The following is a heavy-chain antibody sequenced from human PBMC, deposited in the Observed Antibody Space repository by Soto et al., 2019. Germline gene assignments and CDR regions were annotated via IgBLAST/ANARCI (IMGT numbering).Heavy chain of an antibody. CDR3: ARGAYYDILTGYYALKGDNWFDP. J-gene: IGHJ5*02. V-gene: IGHV3-21*01. D-gene: IGHD3-9*01. CDR2: ISSSSSYI. Sequence: GGSLRLSCAASGFTFSSYSMNWVRQAPGKGLEWVSSISSSSSYIYYADSVKGRFTISRDNAKNPLYLQMNSLRAEDTAVYYCARGAYYDILTGYYALKGDNWFDPWGQGTLVTVSS. CDR1: GFTFSSYS.